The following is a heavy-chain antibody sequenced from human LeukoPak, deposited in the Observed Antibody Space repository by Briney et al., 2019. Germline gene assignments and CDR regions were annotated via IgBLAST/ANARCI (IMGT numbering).Heavy chain of an antibody. CDR1: GGTFSSYA. CDR2: INPNSGGT. CDR3: ARDMQGYCSSTSCYTAYFDY. D-gene: IGHD2-2*02. Sequence: ASVKVSCKASGGTFSSYAISWVRQAPGQGLEWMGWINPNSGGTNYAQKFQGRVTMTRDTSISTAYMELSRLRSDDTAVYYCARDMQGYCSSTSCYTAYFDYWGQGTLVTVSS. J-gene: IGHJ4*02. V-gene: IGHV1-2*02.